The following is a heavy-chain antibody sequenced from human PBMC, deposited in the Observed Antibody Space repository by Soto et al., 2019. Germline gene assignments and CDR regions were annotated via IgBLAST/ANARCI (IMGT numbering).Heavy chain of an antibody. CDR1: GGSISNFY. J-gene: IGHJ6*03. V-gene: IGHV4-59*08. CDR3: ARTVLGPDLLADSFVDYYYYMDV. Sequence: SETLSVTCTVSGGSISNFYCRWIRQPPGKGLEWIGYVYYTGSTSYNPSLKRRVTFSADSSRGQFSLRLNSVTAADTAVYYCARTVLGPDLLADSFVDYYYYMDVWGQGTTVTVSS. CDR2: VYYTGST. D-gene: IGHD3-9*01.